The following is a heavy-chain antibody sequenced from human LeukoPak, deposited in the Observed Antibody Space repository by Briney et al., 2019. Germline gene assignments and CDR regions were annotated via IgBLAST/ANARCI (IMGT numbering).Heavy chain of an antibody. D-gene: IGHD3-10*01. J-gene: IGHJ4*02. CDR3: ARDYHGSGSLTTFDY. CDR1: GYTFTNYY. Sequence: ASVKVSCKASGYTFTNYYMHWVRQAPGQGLEWMGIINPSGGGASSAQKFQGRVTMTRDTSTSTVYMELSSLRSEDTAVYYCARDYHGSGSLTTFDYWGRGTLVTVSS. CDR2: INPSGGGA. V-gene: IGHV1-46*01.